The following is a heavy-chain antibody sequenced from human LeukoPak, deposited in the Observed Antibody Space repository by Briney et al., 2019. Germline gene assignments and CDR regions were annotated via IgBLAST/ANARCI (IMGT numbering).Heavy chain of an antibody. CDR1: GYTFTSYD. D-gene: IGHD2-15*01. CDR3: ARDSSSWVVAAKAYYLDY. CDR2: IIPIFGTA. J-gene: IGHJ4*02. V-gene: IGHV1-69*05. Sequence: GASVKVSCKASGYTFTSYDINWVRQATGQGLEWMGRIIPIFGTANYAQKFQGRVTITTDEPTSTAYMELSSLRSEDTAVYYCARDSSSWVVAAKAYYLDYWGQGTLVTVSS.